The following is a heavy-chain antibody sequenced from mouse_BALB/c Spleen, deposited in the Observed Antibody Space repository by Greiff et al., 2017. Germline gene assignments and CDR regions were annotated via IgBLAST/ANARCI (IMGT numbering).Heavy chain of an antibody. Sequence: QVQLQQSGAELAKPGASVKMSCKASGYTFTSYWMHWVKQRPGQGLEWIGYINPSTGYTEYNQKFKDKATLTADKSSSTAYMQLGSLTSEDSAVYYCARRGTTATPYYYAMDYWGQGTSVTVSS. D-gene: IGHD1-2*01. CDR2: INPSTGYT. CDR1: GYTFTSYW. J-gene: IGHJ4*01. CDR3: ARRGTTATPYYYAMDY. V-gene: IGHV1-7*01.